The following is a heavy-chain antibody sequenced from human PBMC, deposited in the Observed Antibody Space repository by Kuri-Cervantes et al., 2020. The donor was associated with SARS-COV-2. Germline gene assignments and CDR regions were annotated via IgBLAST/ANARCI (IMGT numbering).Heavy chain of an antibody. D-gene: IGHD6-13*01. V-gene: IGHV3-48*01. CDR3: AREGQQQLVPGRYYYYYYGMDV. J-gene: IGHJ6*01. CDR2: ISTSSSTI. CDR1: GFTFSSYS. Sequence: GGSLRLSCAASGFTFSSYSMNWVRQAPGKGLEWVSYISTSSSTIYYADSVKGRFTISRDNSKNTLYLQMNSLRAEDTAVYYCAREGQQQLVPGRYYYYYYGMDVCGQAITTVSS.